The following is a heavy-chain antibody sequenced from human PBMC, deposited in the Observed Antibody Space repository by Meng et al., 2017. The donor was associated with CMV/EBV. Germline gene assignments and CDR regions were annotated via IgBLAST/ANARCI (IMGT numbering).Heavy chain of an antibody. D-gene: IGHD2-2*02. J-gene: IGHJ4*02. Sequence: SCTVSGGSISSYYWSWIRQPPGKGLEWIGYIYYSGSTNYNPSLKSRVTISVDTSKNQFSLKLSSVTAADTAVYYCASDCSGASCYITNWGRGTLVTVSS. CDR2: IYYSGST. CDR3: ASDCSGASCYITN. CDR1: GGSISSYY. V-gene: IGHV4-59*01.